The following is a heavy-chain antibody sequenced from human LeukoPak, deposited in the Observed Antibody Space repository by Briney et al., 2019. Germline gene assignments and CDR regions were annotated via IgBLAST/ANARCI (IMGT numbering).Heavy chain of an antibody. D-gene: IGHD3-16*01. CDR3: ASPAFSYDYVWGSYGRSFAFDI. J-gene: IGHJ3*02. V-gene: IGHV4-34*01. CDR2: INHSGST. CDR1: GGSFSGYY. Sequence: SETLSLTCAVYGGSFSGYYWSWIRQPPGKGLEWIGEINHSGSTNYNPSLKSRVTISVDTSKTQFSLKLSSVTAADTAVYYCASPAFSYDYVWGSYGRSFAFDIWGQGTMVTVSS.